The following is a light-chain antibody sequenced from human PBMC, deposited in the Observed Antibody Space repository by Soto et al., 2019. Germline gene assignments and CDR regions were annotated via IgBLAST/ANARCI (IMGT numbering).Light chain of an antibody. V-gene: IGKV1-5*03. CDR3: QQYHSVPYT. J-gene: IGKJ2*01. CDR2: EVY. CDR1: RDIHTW. Sequence: DIQMTQSPSTLSAFPGDRVMMTCRASRDIHTWLAWYQQKPGKAPELLIFEVYKLKSGVPSRFSGSESEIDFTLTINGLQPDDFATYYCQQYHSVPYTFGQGTKLEI.